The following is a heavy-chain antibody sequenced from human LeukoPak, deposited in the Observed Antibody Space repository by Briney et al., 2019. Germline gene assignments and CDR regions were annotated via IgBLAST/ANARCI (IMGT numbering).Heavy chain of an antibody. D-gene: IGHD6-19*01. Sequence: GGSLRLSCAASGFTFNSYAMYWVRQAPGKGLEWVSGIFGSGGSAHYADSVKGRFTIFRDNSKNTVYLQMNSLRAEDTAVYYCAKTTAGYSSGRYPGWPVDYWGQGTLVTVSS. V-gene: IGHV3-23*01. CDR1: GFTFNSYA. CDR3: AKTTAGYSSGRYPGWPVDY. CDR2: IFGSGGSA. J-gene: IGHJ4*02.